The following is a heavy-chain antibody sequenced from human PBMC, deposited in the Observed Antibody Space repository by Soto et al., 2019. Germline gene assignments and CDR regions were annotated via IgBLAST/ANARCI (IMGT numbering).Heavy chain of an antibody. Sequence: GGSLRLSCAASGFTVSSNYMSWVRQAPGKGLEWVSVIYRVGSTYYADSVKGRFAISRGNSKNTLYLQMNSLRAEDTAVYYCARDGDLSGYSAEAFDIWGQGTMVTVSS. V-gene: IGHV3-53*01. CDR1: GFTVSSNY. CDR2: IYRVGST. CDR3: ARDGDLSGYSAEAFDI. J-gene: IGHJ3*02. D-gene: IGHD7-27*01.